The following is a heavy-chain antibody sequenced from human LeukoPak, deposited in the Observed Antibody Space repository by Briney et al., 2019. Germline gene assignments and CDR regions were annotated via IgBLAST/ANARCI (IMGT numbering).Heavy chain of an antibody. CDR2: INPNSGGT. J-gene: IGHJ4*02. D-gene: IGHD6-13*01. CDR3: ARGRAERDYFDY. Sequence: ASVKVSCKASGGTFSSYAISWVRQAPGQGLEWMGWINPNSGGTNYAQKFQGRVTMTRDTSISTAYMELSRLRSDDTAVYYCARGRAERDYFDYWGQGTPVTVSS. V-gene: IGHV1-2*02. CDR1: GGTFSSYA.